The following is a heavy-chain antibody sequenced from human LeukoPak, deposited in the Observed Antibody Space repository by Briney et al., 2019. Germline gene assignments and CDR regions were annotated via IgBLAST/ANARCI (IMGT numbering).Heavy chain of an antibody. J-gene: IGHJ4*02. CDR2: ISYDGSNK. V-gene: IGHV3-30*18. CDR3: ANSQQWLVSDY. CDR1: GFTFSSYG. D-gene: IGHD6-19*01. Sequence: GGSLRLSCAASGFTFSSYGMHWVRQAPGKGLEWVAVISYDGSNKCYADSVKGRFTISRDNSKNTLYLQMNSLRAEDTAVYYCANSQQWLVSDYWGQGTLVTVSS.